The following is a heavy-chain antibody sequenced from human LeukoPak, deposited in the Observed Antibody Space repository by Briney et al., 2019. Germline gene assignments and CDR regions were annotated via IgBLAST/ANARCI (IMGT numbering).Heavy chain of an antibody. D-gene: IGHD1-26*01. CDR3: AKDKGWGYSAYDCYGMDV. Sequence: GGSLRLSCAASGFTFSSYAMSWVRQAPGKGLEWVSAISGSGSSTYYADSVKGRFTISRDNSKNTLYLQMNSLRAEDTAVYYCAKDKGWGYSAYDCYGMDVWGQGTTVTVSS. J-gene: IGHJ6*02. CDR2: ISGSGSST. V-gene: IGHV3-23*01. CDR1: GFTFSSYA.